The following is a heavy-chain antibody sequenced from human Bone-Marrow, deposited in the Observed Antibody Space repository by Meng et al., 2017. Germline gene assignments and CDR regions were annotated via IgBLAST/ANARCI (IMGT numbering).Heavy chain of an antibody. D-gene: IGHD3-10*01. CDR2: INWNGGST. J-gene: IGHJ4*02. V-gene: IGHV3-20*01. Sequence: LVGAGGVVVQPGGSLRLSCAASGFTFDDYAMHWVRQAPGKGLEWVSGINWNGGSTDYVDSVKGRFTISRDNAKNSLYLQMNSLTAEDTALYHCARREEYGSGSYVLFYWGQGTLVTVSS. CDR1: GFTFDDYA. CDR3: ARREEYGSGSYVLFY.